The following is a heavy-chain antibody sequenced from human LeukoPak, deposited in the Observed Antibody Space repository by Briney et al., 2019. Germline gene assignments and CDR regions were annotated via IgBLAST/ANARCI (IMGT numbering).Heavy chain of an antibody. D-gene: IGHD2-15*01. CDR1: GYTFTGYY. J-gene: IGHJ4*02. V-gene: IGHV1-2*02. CDR3: ARVPRLGPERIGYFDY. CDR2: ISPNSGGT. Sequence: ASVKVSCKASGYTFTGYYMHWVRQAPGQGLEWMGWISPNSGGTNYAQKFQGRVTMTRDTSISTAYMELSRLRSDDTAVYYCARVPRLGPERIGYFDYWGQGTLVTVSS.